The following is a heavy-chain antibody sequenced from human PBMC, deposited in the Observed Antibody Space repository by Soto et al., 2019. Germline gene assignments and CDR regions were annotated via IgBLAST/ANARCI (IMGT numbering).Heavy chain of an antibody. Sequence: QVQLVESGGGLVKPGGSLRLSCAASGFAFSDYYMTWIRQAPGKGLEWVSYTSSSGTGIYYADSVKGRFTISRDNAKKSLYLQMRSPRAEDTAIYYCARAYSDAFDIWGQGTMVTVSS. CDR1: GFAFSDYY. J-gene: IGHJ3*02. CDR2: TSSSGTGI. D-gene: IGHD2-15*01. CDR3: ARAYSDAFDI. V-gene: IGHV3-11*01.